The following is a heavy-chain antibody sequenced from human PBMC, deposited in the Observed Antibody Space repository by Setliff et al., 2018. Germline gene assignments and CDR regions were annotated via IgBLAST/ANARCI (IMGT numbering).Heavy chain of an antibody. D-gene: IGHD5-12*01. CDR1: GYTFTAYN. V-gene: IGHV1-8*02. J-gene: IGHJ3*02. CDR2: MNPNNGKT. CDR3: AEGLRGNDAFDI. Sequence: ASVKVSCKASGYTFTAYNINWVQQATGQGLELMGWMNPNNGKTGYTQKLQGRVTMTRNTSISTVYMELSSLRPEDTAVYYCAEGLRGNDAFDIWGQGTTVTVSS.